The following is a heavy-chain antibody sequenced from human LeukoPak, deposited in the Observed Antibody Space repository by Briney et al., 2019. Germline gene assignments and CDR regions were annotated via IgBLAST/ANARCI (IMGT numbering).Heavy chain of an antibody. Sequence: PGGSLRLSCAASGFTFSSYSMNWVRQAPGKGLEWVSSISSSSSFIYYADSVKGRFTISRDNAKNSLYLQMNSLRAEDTAVYYCARDINWNYDYWGQGTLVTVSS. CDR1: GFTFSSYS. CDR3: ARDINWNYDY. D-gene: IGHD1-7*01. V-gene: IGHV3-21*01. J-gene: IGHJ4*02. CDR2: ISSSSSFI.